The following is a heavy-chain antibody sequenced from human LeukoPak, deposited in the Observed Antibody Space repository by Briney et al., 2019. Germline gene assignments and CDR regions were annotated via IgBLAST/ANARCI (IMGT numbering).Heavy chain of an antibody. D-gene: IGHD5-12*01. J-gene: IGHJ5*02. CDR3: AREARDRLIMYNWFDP. V-gene: IGHV3-30*04. CDR2: ISYDGSNK. CDR1: GLTFSSYA. Sequence: GGSLRLSCAASGLTFSSYAMHWVRQAPGKGLEWVAVISYDGSNKYYADSVKGRFTISRDNSKNTLYLQMNSLRAEDTAVYYCAREARDRLIMYNWFDPWGQGTLVTVSS.